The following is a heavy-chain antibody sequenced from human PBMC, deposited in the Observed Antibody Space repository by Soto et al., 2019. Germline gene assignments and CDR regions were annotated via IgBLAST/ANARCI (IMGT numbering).Heavy chain of an antibody. D-gene: IGHD3-10*01. V-gene: IGHV4-31*03. CDR3: ARGPKNLPTFGESLSEDNWFDP. CDR2: IYYSGST. J-gene: IGHJ5*02. CDR1: GGSISSGGYY. Sequence: SETLSLTCTVSGGSISSGGYYWSWIRQHPGKGLEWIGYIYYSGSTYYNPSLKSRVTISVDTSKNQFSLKLSSVTAADTAVYYCARGPKNLPTFGESLSEDNWFDPCGQGTLVTVSS.